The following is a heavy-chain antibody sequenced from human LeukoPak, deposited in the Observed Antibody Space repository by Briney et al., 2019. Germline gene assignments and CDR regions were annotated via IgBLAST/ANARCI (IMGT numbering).Heavy chain of an antibody. D-gene: IGHD3-9*01. CDR1: GGSISSSDYY. J-gene: IGHJ4*02. CDR3: ARAYIMTDYYFDY. Sequence: PSETLSLTCTVSGGSISSSDYYWGWIRQPPGKGLEWIGSIYYSGRTYYNPSLKSRVTLSVDTSKNQFSLNLSSVTAADTAVYYCARAYIMTDYYFDYWGQGTLVTVSS. V-gene: IGHV4-39*07. CDR2: IYYSGRT.